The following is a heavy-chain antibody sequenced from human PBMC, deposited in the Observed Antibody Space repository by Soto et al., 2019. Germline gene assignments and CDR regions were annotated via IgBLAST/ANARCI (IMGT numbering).Heavy chain of an antibody. CDR2: INKDGSKI. D-gene: IGHD6-13*01. V-gene: IGHV3-7*05. CDR1: GFSFASSW. CDR3: ARDVSPGSSSLYLDAFDI. J-gene: IGHJ3*02. Sequence: EVQLVESGGDLVQPGGSLRLSCAASGFSFASSWMTWVRQAPGKGLEWVANINKDGSKINYLDSVRGRFTVSRDNAKNSLYLEMNSLRAEDTALYYCARDVSPGSSSLYLDAFDIWGQGTMVTVSS.